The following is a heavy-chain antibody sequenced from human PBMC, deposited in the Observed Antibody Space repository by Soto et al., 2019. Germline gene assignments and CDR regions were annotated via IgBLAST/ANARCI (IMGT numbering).Heavy chain of an antibody. D-gene: IGHD3-10*01. CDR3: VSQHSESSNEFDL. CDR1: GFSFSHYA. Sequence: HPGGSLRLSCAASGFSFSHYAMHWVRQPPGKGLEWVALISYDGENQYFTDSVRGRFTISRDNSKTAVYLEMNNLRLDDTATYYCVSQHSESSNEFDLWGQGTLVTVSS. CDR2: ISYDGENQ. V-gene: IGHV3-30*04. J-gene: IGHJ5*02.